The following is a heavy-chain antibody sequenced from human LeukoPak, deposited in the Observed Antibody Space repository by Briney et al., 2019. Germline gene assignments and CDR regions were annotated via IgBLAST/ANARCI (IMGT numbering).Heavy chain of an antibody. CDR3: AADLPYSNYGPLDY. CDR1: GFSFATSA. CDR2: IVVGSGNT. V-gene: IGHV1-58*02. J-gene: IGHJ4*02. D-gene: IGHD4-11*01. Sequence: GASVKLSCKASGFSFATSAMQWVRQARGQRIEWIGWIVVGSGNTNYAQKFQERVTITRDTSTSTAYLELSSLRSEDTAVYFCAADLPYSNYGPLDYWGQGTLVTVSS.